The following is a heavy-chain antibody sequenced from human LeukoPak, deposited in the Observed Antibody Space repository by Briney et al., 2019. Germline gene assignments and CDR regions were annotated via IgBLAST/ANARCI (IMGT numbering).Heavy chain of an antibody. V-gene: IGHV4-59*01. Sequence: SETLSLTCTVSGGSISSYYWSWIRQPPGKGLEWIGFIFYSGTTNYNPSLKSRVTISVDTSKNQFSLKLSSVTAADTAVYYCARSNYGILTGYSNWFDPWGQGTLVTVSS. J-gene: IGHJ5*02. CDR2: IFYSGTT. D-gene: IGHD3-9*01. CDR1: GGSISSYY. CDR3: ARSNYGILTGYSNWFDP.